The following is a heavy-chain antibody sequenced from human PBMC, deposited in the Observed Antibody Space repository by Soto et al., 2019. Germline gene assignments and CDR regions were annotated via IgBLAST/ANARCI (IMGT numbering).Heavy chain of an antibody. Sequence: GASVKVSCKASGGTFSSYAISWVRQAPGQGLEWMGGIIPIFGTANYAQKFQGRVTITADESPSTAYMELSSLRSEDTAVYYCARDHPAVAGTSGFDYWGQGTLVTVSS. CDR2: IIPIFGTA. CDR1: GGTFSSYA. J-gene: IGHJ4*02. V-gene: IGHV1-69*13. CDR3: ARDHPAVAGTSGFDY. D-gene: IGHD6-19*01.